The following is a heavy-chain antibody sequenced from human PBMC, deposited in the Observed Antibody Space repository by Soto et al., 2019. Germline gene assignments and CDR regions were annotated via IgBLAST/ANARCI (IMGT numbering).Heavy chain of an antibody. CDR1: GYTFTSYD. D-gene: IGHD3-3*01. CDR3: ARGSPYYDFWSGYEFDP. V-gene: IGHV1-8*01. Sequence: VKVSCKASGYTFTSYDINWVRQATGQGLEWMGWMNPNSGNTGYAQKFQGRVTMTRNTSISTAYMELSSLRSEDTAVYYCARGSPYYDFWSGYEFDPWGQGTLVTVSS. J-gene: IGHJ5*02. CDR2: MNPNSGNT.